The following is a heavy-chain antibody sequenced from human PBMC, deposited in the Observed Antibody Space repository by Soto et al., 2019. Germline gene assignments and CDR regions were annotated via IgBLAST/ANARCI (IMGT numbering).Heavy chain of an antibody. CDR2: MSYDENNK. CDR3: AKVKTGYSSGWYFRYYAMDV. V-gene: IGHV3-30*18. D-gene: IGHD6-19*01. Sequence: PGGSLRLSCASSGFTFISYGMHWVRQAPGKGLEWVALMSYDENNKYYADSVKGRFTISRDNSKNTLFLLMDSLRPEDTAVYYCAKVKTGYSSGWYFRYYAMDVWGQGTTVTVSS. CDR1: GFTFISYG. J-gene: IGHJ6*02.